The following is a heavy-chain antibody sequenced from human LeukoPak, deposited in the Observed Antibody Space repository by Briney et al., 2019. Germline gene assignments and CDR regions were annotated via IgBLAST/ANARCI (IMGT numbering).Heavy chain of an antibody. D-gene: IGHD3-22*01. Sequence: SETLSLTCTVSGGSISSSSYSWGWIRQPPGKGLEWIGSIYYSGSTYYNPSLKSRVTISVDTSKNQFSLKLSSVTAADTAVYYCARQVKMVSGYYLYYFDYWGQGTLVTVSS. J-gene: IGHJ4*02. V-gene: IGHV4-39*01. CDR2: IYYSGST. CDR1: GGSISSSSYS. CDR3: ARQVKMVSGYYLYYFDY.